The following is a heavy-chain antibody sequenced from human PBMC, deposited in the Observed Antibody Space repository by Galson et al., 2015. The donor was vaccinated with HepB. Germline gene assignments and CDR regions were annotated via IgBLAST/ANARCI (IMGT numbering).Heavy chain of an antibody. CDR3: ARGWGYQLLSSWFDP. CDR1: GGTFSSYA. J-gene: IGHJ5*02. Sequence: SVKVSCKASGGTFSSYAISWVRQAPGQGLEWMGGIIPIFGTANYAQKFQGRVTITADESTSTAYMELSSLRSEDTAVYYCARGWGYQLLSSWFDPWGQGTLVTVSS. D-gene: IGHD2-2*01. CDR2: IIPIFGTA. V-gene: IGHV1-69*13.